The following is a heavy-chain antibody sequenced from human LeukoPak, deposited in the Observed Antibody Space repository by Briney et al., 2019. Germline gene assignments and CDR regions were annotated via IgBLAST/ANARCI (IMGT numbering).Heavy chain of an antibody. CDR2: INPSGGST. D-gene: IGHD3-22*01. Sequence: ASVKVSCKASGYTFTSYYMHWVRQAPGQGLEWMGIINPSGGSTSYAQKCQGRVTMTRDTSTSTVYMELSSLRSEDTAVYYRARVGYSYDSSGYYGFDYWGQGTLVTVSS. CDR1: GYTFTSYY. V-gene: IGHV1-46*01. CDR3: ARVGYSYDSSGYYGFDY. J-gene: IGHJ4*02.